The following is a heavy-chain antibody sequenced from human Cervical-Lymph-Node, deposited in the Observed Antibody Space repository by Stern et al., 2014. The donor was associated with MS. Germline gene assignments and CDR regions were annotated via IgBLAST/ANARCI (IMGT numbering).Heavy chain of an antibody. CDR2: ISSSSSTI. CDR3: ARLYCTGGSCYFGFDS. D-gene: IGHD2-15*01. Sequence: VQLVESGGGLVQPGGSLRLSCAASGFTFSTYSMNWVRQAPGKGLEWISYISSSSSTIYYTDSVKGRFNISRDNAKNSLYLQMNSLRAEDTAVYYCARLYCTGGSCYFGFDSWGQGTLVTVSS. J-gene: IGHJ4*02. V-gene: IGHV3-48*01. CDR1: GFTFSTYS.